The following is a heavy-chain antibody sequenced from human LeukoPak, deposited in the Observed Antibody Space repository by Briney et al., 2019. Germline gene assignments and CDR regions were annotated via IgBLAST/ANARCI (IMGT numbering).Heavy chain of an antibody. CDR3: GTVNSWFDP. V-gene: IGHV1-46*01. D-gene: IGHD4-17*01. J-gene: IGHJ5*02. CDR1: GYYFINHY. Sequence: ASVKVSCKASGYYFINHYIHWVRQAPGQGLQWMGVIRPGGGTTGYAQNFHVRVSMTSDTSTSTAYMELSSLRPEDTAVYCTGTVNSWFDPWGQGTPVTVSS. CDR2: IRPGGGTT.